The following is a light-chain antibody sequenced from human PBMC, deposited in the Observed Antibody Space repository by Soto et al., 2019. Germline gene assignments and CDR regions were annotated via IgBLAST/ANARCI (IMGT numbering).Light chain of an antibody. V-gene: IGKV3-15*01. CDR1: QSVSTN. Sequence: EVVVTQSPDIVSVSPGESATLLCRTSQSVSTNFAWYQQKPGQAPRLLISGAVTRATGVSARFSGRGSGTEFTLAITSLQSEHLGVYFFQQYEYWPRRTCGGSTRVDLK. CDR2: GAV. J-gene: IGKJ4*02. CDR3: QQYEYWPRRT.